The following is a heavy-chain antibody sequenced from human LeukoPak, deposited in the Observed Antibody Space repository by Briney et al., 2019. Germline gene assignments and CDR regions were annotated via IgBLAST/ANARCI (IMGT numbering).Heavy chain of an antibody. Sequence: GGSLRLSCAASGFTFSSYSMNWVRQAPGKGLEWVSSISSSSSYIYYADSVKGRFTISRDNAKNSLYLQMNSLRAEDTAVYYCASHYDSSGYLVYWGQGTLVTVSS. CDR3: ASHYDSSGYLVY. CDR2: ISSSSSYI. D-gene: IGHD3-22*01. J-gene: IGHJ4*02. V-gene: IGHV3-21*01. CDR1: GFTFSSYS.